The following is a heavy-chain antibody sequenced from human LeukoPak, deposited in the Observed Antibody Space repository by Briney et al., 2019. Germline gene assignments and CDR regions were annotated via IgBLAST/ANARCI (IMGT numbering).Heavy chain of an antibody. D-gene: IGHD3-10*01. CDR3: ASPNFYGSGPSDL. Sequence: PGGSLRLSCAASGFTFSSYWMTWVRQAPGKGLEWVSYISSSGSTIYYADSVKGRFTISRDNAKSSLYLQMNSLRAEDTAVYYCASPNFYGSGPSDLWGRGTLVTVSS. CDR2: ISSSGSTI. CDR1: GFTFSSYW. J-gene: IGHJ2*01. V-gene: IGHV3-48*04.